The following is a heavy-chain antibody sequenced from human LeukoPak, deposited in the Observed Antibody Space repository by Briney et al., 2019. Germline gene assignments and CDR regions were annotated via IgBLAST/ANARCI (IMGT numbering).Heavy chain of an antibody. CDR2: IRSKADGETT. Sequence: GGSLRLSCTASKFTFSSYAMSWFRQAPGRGLEWVGFIRSKADGETTEYAASVKGRFTISRDDSKSIAYLQMNSLKTEDTAVYYCTRDRPIDYWGQGTLVTVSS. J-gene: IGHJ4*02. CDR3: TRDRPIDY. V-gene: IGHV3-49*03. CDR1: KFTFSSYA.